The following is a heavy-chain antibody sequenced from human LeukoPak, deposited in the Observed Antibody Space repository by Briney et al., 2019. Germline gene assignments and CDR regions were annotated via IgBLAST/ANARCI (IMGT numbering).Heavy chain of an antibody. V-gene: IGHV3-48*03. CDR1: GFTFKNYE. CDR2: ISSSGSPI. Sequence: GGSLRLSCAASGFTFKNYEMNWVRQTPGKGLEWVSYISSSGSPIYYADSVKGRFIISRDNATHSLYLQMNSLRAEDTAVYYCVTGRPDIEVAVTRGRFDYWGQGTLVTVSS. CDR3: VTGRPDIEVAVTRGRFDY. J-gene: IGHJ4*02. D-gene: IGHD6-19*01.